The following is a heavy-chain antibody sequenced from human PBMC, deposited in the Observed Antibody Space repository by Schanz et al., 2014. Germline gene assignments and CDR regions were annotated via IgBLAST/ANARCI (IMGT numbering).Heavy chain of an antibody. CDR2: MNESHSTI. J-gene: IGHJ4*02. D-gene: IGHD6-13*01. CDR3: ARGLIAAAGGAFDY. V-gene: IGHV3-23*01. Sequence: EVQLLESGGGLVQPGGSLRLSCAASGFSFSSYAMGWVRQARGKGLEWVSAMNESHSTIYYADSVRGRFTMSRDNSKNTLYLQMNSLRAGDAAVYYCARGLIAAAGGAFDYWGQGTLVDVSA. CDR1: GFSFSSYA.